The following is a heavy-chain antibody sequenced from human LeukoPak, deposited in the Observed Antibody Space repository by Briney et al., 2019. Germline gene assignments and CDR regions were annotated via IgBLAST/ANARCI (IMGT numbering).Heavy chain of an antibody. V-gene: IGHV3-74*01. J-gene: IGHJ4*02. CDR3: ARAPTVISPLYFDY. Sequence: GGSLRLSCAASGFTFSSYWMHWVRQAPGKGLAWVSRINSDGSSTSYADSVKGRFTISRDNAKNTLYLQMNSLRAEDTAVYYCARAPTVISPLYFDYWGQGTLVTVSS. CDR1: GFTFSSYW. CDR2: INSDGSST. D-gene: IGHD4-17*01.